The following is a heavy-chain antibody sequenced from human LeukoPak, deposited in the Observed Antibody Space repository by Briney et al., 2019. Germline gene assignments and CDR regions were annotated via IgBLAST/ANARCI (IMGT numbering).Heavy chain of an antibody. V-gene: IGHV3-30*18. J-gene: IGHJ6*02. Sequence: PGRSLRLSCAASGFTFSSYGMHWVRQAPGKGLEWVAAISYDGSNKYYADSVKGRFTISRDNSKNTLYLQMNSLRAEDTAVYYCAKTADSSGWYYYYYGMDVWGQGTTVTVSS. D-gene: IGHD6-19*01. CDR1: GFTFSSYG. CDR2: ISYDGSNK. CDR3: AKTADSSGWYYYYYGMDV.